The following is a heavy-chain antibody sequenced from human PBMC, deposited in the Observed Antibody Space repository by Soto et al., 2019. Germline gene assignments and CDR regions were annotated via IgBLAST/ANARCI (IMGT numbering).Heavy chain of an antibody. CDR3: ARASGSSYWFDP. Sequence: QVQLVHSVAEVKKPGASVKVSCKASGYSFTSYVISSPRQAPRQGLEWMGWISAYNGNTHYAQKLQGRVTMTPDTSTSTAYMELRSLRSDDTAVYYCARASGSSYWFDPWGQGTLVTVSS. D-gene: IGHD1-26*01. CDR2: ISAYNGNT. CDR1: GYSFTSYV. V-gene: IGHV1-18*01. J-gene: IGHJ5*02.